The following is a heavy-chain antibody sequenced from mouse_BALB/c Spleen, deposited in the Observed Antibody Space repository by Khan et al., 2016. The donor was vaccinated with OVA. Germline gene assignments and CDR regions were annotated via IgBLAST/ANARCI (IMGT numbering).Heavy chain of an antibody. Sequence: EVQLQESGAELVKPGASVKMSCTASGFTITDYYMHWVKQSPEKSLEWIGRIDTDYGNTNYNQKFKGKATMTADKSSNTAYLQLSRLTSEDTAVYYCARIDAWGQGTTLTVSA. CDR3: ARIDA. CDR1: GFTITDYY. V-gene: IGHV14-3*02. J-gene: IGHJ2*01. CDR2: IDTDYGNT.